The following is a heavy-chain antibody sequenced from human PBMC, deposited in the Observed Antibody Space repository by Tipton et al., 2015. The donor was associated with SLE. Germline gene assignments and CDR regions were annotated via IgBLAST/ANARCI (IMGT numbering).Heavy chain of an antibody. J-gene: IGHJ5*02. V-gene: IGHV3-23*01. CDR2: ITGGGGNT. CDR1: GFNFSSYV. CDR3: AKGDAQFDP. D-gene: IGHD2-2*01. Sequence: SLRLSCAASGFNFSSYVMSWVRQAPGKGLECVSTITGGGGNTFYADSVKGPFTVSRDNSRNTLYLQMNSLRVEDTAVYYCAKGDAQFDPWGQGTLVTVSS.